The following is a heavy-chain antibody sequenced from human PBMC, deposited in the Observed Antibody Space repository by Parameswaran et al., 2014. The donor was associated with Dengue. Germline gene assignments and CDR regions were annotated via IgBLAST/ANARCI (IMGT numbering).Heavy chain of an antibody. Sequence: RWIRQPPGKGLEWIGYIYYGGSTNYNPSLKSRVTISVDTSKSQFSLKLTSMTAADTAVYYCARLVMGATSYYYYYYMDVWGKGTTVTVSS. J-gene: IGHJ6*03. V-gene: IGHV4-59*08. D-gene: IGHD1-26*01. CDR2: IYYGGST. CDR3: ARLVMGATSYYYYYYMDV.